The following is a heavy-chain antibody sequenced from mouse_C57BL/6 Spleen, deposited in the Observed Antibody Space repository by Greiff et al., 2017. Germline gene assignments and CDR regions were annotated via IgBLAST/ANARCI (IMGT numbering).Heavy chain of an antibody. J-gene: IGHJ3*01. Sequence: EVMLVESGGGLVKPGGSLKLSCAASGFTFSDYGMHWVRQAPEKGLEWVAYISSGSSTIYYADTVKGRFTISRDNAKNTLFLQMTSLRSEDTAMYYCARGDRGFAYWGQGTLVTVSA. D-gene: IGHD3-1*01. CDR1: GFTFSDYG. CDR2: ISSGSSTI. CDR3: ARGDRGFAY. V-gene: IGHV5-17*01.